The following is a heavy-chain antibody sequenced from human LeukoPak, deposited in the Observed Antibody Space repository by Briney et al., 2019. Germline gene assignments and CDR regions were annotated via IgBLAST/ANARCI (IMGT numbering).Heavy chain of an antibody. Sequence: PSETLSLTCTVSGGSISSGSYYWSWIRQPAGKGLEWIGRIYTSGSTNYNPSLKSRVTISVNTSKNQFSLKPSSVTAADTAVYYCAREGYGVYYYYYMDVWGKGTTVTVSS. J-gene: IGHJ6*03. CDR3: AREGYGVYYYYYMDV. D-gene: IGHD4-17*01. CDR2: IYTSGST. CDR1: GGSISSGSYY. V-gene: IGHV4-61*02.